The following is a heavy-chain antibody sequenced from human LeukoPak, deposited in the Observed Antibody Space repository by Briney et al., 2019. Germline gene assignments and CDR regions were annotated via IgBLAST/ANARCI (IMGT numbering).Heavy chain of an antibody. CDR1: GGSISSGSYY. V-gene: IGHV4-61*02. Sequence: PSQTLSLTCTVSGGSISSGSYYWSWIRQPAGKGLEWIGRIYTSGSTNYNPSLKSRVTISVDTSKNQFSLKLSSVTAADTAVYYCAREDAIFSNWFDPWGQGTLVTVSS. CDR3: AREDAIFSNWFDP. D-gene: IGHD3-9*01. J-gene: IGHJ5*02. CDR2: IYTSGST.